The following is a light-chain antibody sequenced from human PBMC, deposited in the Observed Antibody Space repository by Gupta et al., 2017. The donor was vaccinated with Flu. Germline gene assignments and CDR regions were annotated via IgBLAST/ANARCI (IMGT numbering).Light chain of an antibody. CDR3: QQYKNWPSRT. J-gene: IGKJ1*01. Sequence: EIVMTQSPATLSVSPGERATLSCRASQSVRSNLAWYQQKPGQAPRLLIYGASTRDTGIPARFSGSGFGKELTLTISSRQSEDFAVYYCQQYKNWPSRTFGQGTKVEIK. CDR2: GAS. V-gene: IGKV3-15*01. CDR1: QSVRSN.